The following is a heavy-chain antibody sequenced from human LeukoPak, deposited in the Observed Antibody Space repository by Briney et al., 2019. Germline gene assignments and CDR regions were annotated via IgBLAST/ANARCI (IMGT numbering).Heavy chain of an antibody. D-gene: IGHD3-10*01. CDR2: ISSSGSTI. V-gene: IGHV3-11*01. Sequence: PGGSLRLSCAASGFTFSDYYMSWIRQAPGKGLEWVSYISSSGSTIYYADSVKGRFTISRDNAKNSLYLQMNSLRAEDTAVYYCARDALPAIWFGDYFDYWGRGTLVTVSS. CDR1: GFTFSDYY. J-gene: IGHJ4*02. CDR3: ARDALPAIWFGDYFDY.